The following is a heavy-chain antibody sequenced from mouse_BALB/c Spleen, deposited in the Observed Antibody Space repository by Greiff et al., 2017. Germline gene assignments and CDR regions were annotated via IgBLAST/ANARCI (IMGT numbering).Heavy chain of an antibody. V-gene: IGHV1-14*01. CDR2: INPYNDGT. J-gene: IGHJ3*01. D-gene: IGHD2-2*01. CDR3: AREDGYAWFAY. Sequence: EVQLKESGPELVKPGASVKMSCKASGYTFTSYVMHWVKQKPGQGLEWIGYINPYNDGTKYNEKFKGKATLTSDKSSSTAYMELSSLTSEDSAVYYCAREDGYAWFAYWGQGTLVTVSA. CDR1: GYTFTSYV.